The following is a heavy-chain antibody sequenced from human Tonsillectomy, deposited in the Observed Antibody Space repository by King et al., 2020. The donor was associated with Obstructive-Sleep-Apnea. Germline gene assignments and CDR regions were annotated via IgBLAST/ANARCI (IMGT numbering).Heavy chain of an antibody. V-gene: IGHV3-7*01. CDR2: IKQSGSAN. Sequence: QLVQSGGGLVQSGGSLRLSCAASGFTFSDYWMTWVRQAPGKGLEWVAKIKQSGSANSYVDSVKGRFTSSGDNADNSLPLQMDSLRAEETAVYYCAKGSYRHDYWGQGTLVTVSS. D-gene: IGHD3-16*02. J-gene: IGHJ4*02. CDR1: GFTFSDYW. CDR3: AKGSYRHDY.